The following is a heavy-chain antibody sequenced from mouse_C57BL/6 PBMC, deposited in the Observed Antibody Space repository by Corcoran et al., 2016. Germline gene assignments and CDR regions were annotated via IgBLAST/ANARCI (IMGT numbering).Heavy chain of an antibody. CDR1: GYSITSGYY. V-gene: IGHV3-6*01. Sequence: DVQFQESGPGLVKPSQSLSLTCSVTGYSITSGYYWNWIRQFPGNKLEWMGYISYDGSNNYNPSLKNRISITRDTSKNQFCLKLNSVTTEDTATYYCAREGFYDGYYSAYWGQGTLVTVSA. CDR2: ISYDGSN. CDR3: AREGFYDGYYSAY. J-gene: IGHJ3*01. D-gene: IGHD2-3*01.